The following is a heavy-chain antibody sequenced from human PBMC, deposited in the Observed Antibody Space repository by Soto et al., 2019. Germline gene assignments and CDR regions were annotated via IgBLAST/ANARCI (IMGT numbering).Heavy chain of an antibody. CDR2: IFSNDEK. V-gene: IGHV2-26*01. J-gene: IGHJ6*02. CDR3: ARTKLGYCSGGSCYYYYYGMDV. D-gene: IGHD2-15*01. Sequence: QVTLKESGPVLVKPTETLTLTCTVSGFSLSNARMGVSWIRQPPGKALEWLAHIFSNDEKSYSTSLKSRLTISKDTSKSQVVLTMTNMDPVDTATYYCARTKLGYCSGGSCYYYYYGMDVWGQGTTVTVSS. CDR1: GFSLSNARMG.